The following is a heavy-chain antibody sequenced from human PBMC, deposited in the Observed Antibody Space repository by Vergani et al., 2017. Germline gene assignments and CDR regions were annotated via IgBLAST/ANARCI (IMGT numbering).Heavy chain of an antibody. CDR2: IYPGDSDT. Sequence: VQLVQSGAEVKKPGESLKISCKGSGYSFTSYWIGWVRQMPGKGLEWMGIIYPGDSDTRYSPSFQGQVTISADKSISTAYLQWSSLKASDTAMYYCARQLITMVRGVPNPLDWYFDLWGRGTLVTVSS. CDR3: ARQLITMVRGVPNPLDWYFDL. CDR1: GYSFTSYW. D-gene: IGHD3-10*01. V-gene: IGHV5-51*01. J-gene: IGHJ2*01.